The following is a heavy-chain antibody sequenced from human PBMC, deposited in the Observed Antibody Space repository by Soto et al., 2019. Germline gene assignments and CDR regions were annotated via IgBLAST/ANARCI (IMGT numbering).Heavy chain of an antibody. CDR1: AFTFSDYW. J-gene: IGHJ4*02. CDR3: ATLQLAGPDY. Sequence: EVQLVESGGDLVQPGGSLRLSCAASAFTFSDYWMHWVRQVPGKGLVWVSRINTDGSGTSYADFVKGRFTISRDNAKNTVFLQMNSLSADDTGVYYCATLQLAGPDYWGQGTLVTVSS. D-gene: IGHD6-19*01. CDR2: INTDGSGT. V-gene: IGHV3-74*01.